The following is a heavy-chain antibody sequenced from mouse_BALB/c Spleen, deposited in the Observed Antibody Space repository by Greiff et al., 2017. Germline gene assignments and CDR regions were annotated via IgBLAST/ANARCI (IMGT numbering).Heavy chain of an antibody. V-gene: IGHV3-2*02. CDR3: ARAYYYGSSYYAMDY. CDR1: GYSITSDYA. D-gene: IGHD1-1*01. Sequence: VQLQQSGPGLVKPSQSLSLTCTVTGYSITSDYAWNWIRQFPGNKLEWMGYISYSGSTSYNPSLKSRISITRDTSKNQFFLQLNSVTTEDTATYYCARAYYYGSSYYAMDYWGQGTSVTVSS. J-gene: IGHJ4*01. CDR2: ISYSGST.